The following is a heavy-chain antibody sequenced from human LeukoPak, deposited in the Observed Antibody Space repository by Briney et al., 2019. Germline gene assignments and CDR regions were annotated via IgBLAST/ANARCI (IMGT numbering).Heavy chain of an antibody. V-gene: IGHV3-23*01. CDR1: GFTFSSYA. D-gene: IGHD3-22*01. CDR3: GKDPLYYYDSRDRFDY. CDR2: ISGSGGST. J-gene: IGHJ4*02. Sequence: GGSLRLSCAASGFTFSSYAMSWVRQAPGKGLEWVSGISGSGGSTYYTDSVKGRFTISSDNSKNTPYLQMNSLRAEDTAVYYCGKDPLYYYDSRDRFDYWGQGALVTVSS.